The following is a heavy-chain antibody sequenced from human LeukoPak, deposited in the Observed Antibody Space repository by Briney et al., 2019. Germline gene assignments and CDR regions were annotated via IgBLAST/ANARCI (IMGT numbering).Heavy chain of an antibody. V-gene: IGHV5-51*01. CDR1: GYNFTKKW. D-gene: IGHD3-10*01. CDR3: ARHRYYYGSGSYYPFDY. Sequence: KVGESLKISCKASGYNFTKKWIGWVRQMPGKGLEWMGIIYPGDSDTRYSPSFQGQVTISADKSISTAYLQWSSLKASDTAMYYCARHRYYYGSGSYYPFDYWGQGTLVTVSS. CDR2: IYPGDSDT. J-gene: IGHJ4*02.